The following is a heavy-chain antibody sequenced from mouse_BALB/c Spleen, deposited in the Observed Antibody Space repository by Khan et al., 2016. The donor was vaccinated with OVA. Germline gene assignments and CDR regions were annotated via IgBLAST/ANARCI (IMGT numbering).Heavy chain of an antibody. J-gene: IGHJ3*01. CDR1: GYTFTSYT. V-gene: IGHV1-4*01. Sequence: VQLQQSGAELARPGASVKMSCKASGYTFTSYTIHWIKKRPGQVLEWIGYINPSNGYTNYNQKFKDKATLTTDKSSTTAYLQLSSLTSVDSAVFSCVRDGAYHRNDGWFACWSQGAMVTVSA. D-gene: IGHD2-14*01. CDR3: VRDGAYHRNDGWFAC. CDR2: INPSNGYT.